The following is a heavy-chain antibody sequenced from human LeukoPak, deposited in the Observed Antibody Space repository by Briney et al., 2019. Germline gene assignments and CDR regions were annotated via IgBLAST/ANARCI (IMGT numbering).Heavy chain of an antibody. CDR1: GGSFSDYY. CDR2: INHSGNT. J-gene: IGHJ4*02. V-gene: IGHV4-34*01. CDR3: ARSRVWGSSSSYYFDY. D-gene: IGHD6-6*01. Sequence: SETLSLTCAVYGGSFSDYYWSWIRQPPGKGLEWIGEINHSGNTNYNPSLKSRVTISVDTTKNQFSLKLSSVTAADTAVYYCARSRVWGSSSSYYFDYWGQGTLVTVSS.